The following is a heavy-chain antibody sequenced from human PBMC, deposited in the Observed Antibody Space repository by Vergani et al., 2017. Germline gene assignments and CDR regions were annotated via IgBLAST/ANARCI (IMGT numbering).Heavy chain of an antibody. CDR3: AKVGWLSGYFDY. CDR2: ISGSGGST. CDR1: GFTFSSYA. V-gene: IGHV3-23*01. J-gene: IGHJ4*02. Sequence: EVQLLESGGGLVQPGGSLRLSCAASGFTFSSYAMSWVRQAPGKGLEWVSAISGSGGSTYYADSVKGRFTISRDNSKHTLYLQMNSLRAEDTAVYYCAKVGWLSGYFDYWGQGTLVTVSS. D-gene: IGHD3-22*01.